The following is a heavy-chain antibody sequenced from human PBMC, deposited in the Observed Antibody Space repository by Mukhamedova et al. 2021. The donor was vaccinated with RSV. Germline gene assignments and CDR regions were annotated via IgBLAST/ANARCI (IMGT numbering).Heavy chain of an antibody. J-gene: IGHJ4*02. CDR3: ASFGYSYGYYYYFDY. CDR2: IYYSGST. D-gene: IGHD5-18*01. V-gene: IGHV4-31*02. Sequence: GKGLEWIGYIYYSGSTYYNPSLKSRVTISVDTSKNQFSLKLSSVTAADTAVYYCASFGYSYGYYYYFDYWGQGTLVTVSS.